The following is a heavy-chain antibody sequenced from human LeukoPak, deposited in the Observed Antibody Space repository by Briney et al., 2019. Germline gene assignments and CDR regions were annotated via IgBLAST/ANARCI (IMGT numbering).Heavy chain of an antibody. Sequence: ASVKVSCKASGYTFTGYYMHWVRQAPGQGLEWMGWINPNNGGTNYAQKFQGWVTMTRDTSISTAYIELSRLRSDDTAMYYCARGYCSGGSCYGWFDPWGQGTLVTVSS. CDR2: INPNNGGT. CDR3: ARGYCSGGSCYGWFDP. CDR1: GYTFTGYY. V-gene: IGHV1-2*04. J-gene: IGHJ5*02. D-gene: IGHD2-15*01.